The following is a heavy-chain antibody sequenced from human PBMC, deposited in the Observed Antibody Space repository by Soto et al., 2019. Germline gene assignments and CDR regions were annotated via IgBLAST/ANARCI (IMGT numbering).Heavy chain of an antibody. CDR2: INHSGST. V-gene: IGHV4-34*01. D-gene: IGHD6-13*01. CDR1: GGSFSGYY. CDR3: ARGYPSYSSSWFYY. Sequence: SETLSLTCAVYGGSFSGYYWSWIRQPPGKGLEWIGEINHSGSTNYNPSLKSRVTISVDTSKNQFSLKLSSVTAADTAVYYCARGYPSYSSSWFYYWGQGTLVTVS. J-gene: IGHJ4*02.